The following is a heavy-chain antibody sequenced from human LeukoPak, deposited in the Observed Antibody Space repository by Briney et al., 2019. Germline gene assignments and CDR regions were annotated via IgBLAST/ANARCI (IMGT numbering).Heavy chain of an antibody. Sequence: GASVKVSCKASGYTFTGYYMHWVRQAPGQGLEWMGWMNPNDGKTGYAQKFQGRVTMTRSTSISTAYMELSSLRSEDTAVYYCTRSVRDGSIDYWGQGTLVTVSS. J-gene: IGHJ4*02. V-gene: IGHV1-8*02. CDR1: GYTFTGYY. CDR2: MNPNDGKT. CDR3: TRSVRDGSIDY. D-gene: IGHD5-24*01.